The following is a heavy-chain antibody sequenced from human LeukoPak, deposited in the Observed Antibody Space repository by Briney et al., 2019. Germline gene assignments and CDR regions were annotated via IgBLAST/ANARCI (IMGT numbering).Heavy chain of an antibody. V-gene: IGHV3-30*18. Sequence: PGRSPRLSCAASGFSFSSYATHWVRQAPGKGLEWVAVISYDGSNEYYADSVKGRFTISRDNSKNTLYLQMNSRRAEDTAVFYCGKVGGFVFVWGSYVYWGQGTLVTVPS. J-gene: IGHJ4*02. CDR2: ISYDGSNE. D-gene: IGHD3-16*01. CDR3: GKVGGFVFVWGSYVY. CDR1: GFSFSSYA.